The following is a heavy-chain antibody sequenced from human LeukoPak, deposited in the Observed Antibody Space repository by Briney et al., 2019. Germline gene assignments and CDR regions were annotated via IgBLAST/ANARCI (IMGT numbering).Heavy chain of an antibody. D-gene: IGHD2-2*01. V-gene: IGHV1-18*01. J-gene: IGHJ4*02. CDR3: ARSVVVPAASGYFDY. Sequence: GASVKVSCKASGYTFTSYGISWVRQAPGQGLEWMGWINAYNGNTNYAQKLQGRVTMTTDTSTSTAYMELRSLRSDDTAVYYCARSVVVPAASGYFDYWGQGTLVTVSS. CDR1: GYTFTSYG. CDR2: INAYNGNT.